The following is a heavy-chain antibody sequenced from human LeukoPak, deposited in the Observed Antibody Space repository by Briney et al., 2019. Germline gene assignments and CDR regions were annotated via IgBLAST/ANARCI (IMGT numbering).Heavy chain of an antibody. CDR2: INPNSGGT. D-gene: IGHD6-13*01. Sequence: ASVKVSCKASGYTFTGYYMHWVRQAPGQGLEWMGWINPNSGGTNYAQKFQGWVTMTGDTSISTAYMELSRPRSDDTAVYYCARGGYSSSWYFLSFDYWGQGTLVTVSS. CDR1: GYTFTGYY. J-gene: IGHJ4*02. V-gene: IGHV1-2*04. CDR3: ARGGYSSSWYFLSFDY.